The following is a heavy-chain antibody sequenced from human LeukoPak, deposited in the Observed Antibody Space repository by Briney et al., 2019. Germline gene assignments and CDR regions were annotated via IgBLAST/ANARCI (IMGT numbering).Heavy chain of an antibody. D-gene: IGHD2-2*01. CDR1: GYTFTSYA. J-gene: IGHJ6*02. CDR3: ARKSFLGYCSSTSCYSDDYYGMDV. V-gene: IGHV1-18*01. CDR2: ISAYNGNT. Sequence: ASVTVSCKASGYTFTSYAISWVRQAPGQGLEGMGWISAYNGNTNYAQKLQGRVTMTTDTSTSTAYMELRSLRSDDTAVYYCARKSFLGYCSSTSCYSDDYYGMDVWGQGTTVTVSS.